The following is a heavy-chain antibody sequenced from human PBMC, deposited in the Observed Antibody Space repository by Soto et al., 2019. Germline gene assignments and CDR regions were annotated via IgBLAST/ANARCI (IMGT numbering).Heavy chain of an antibody. D-gene: IGHD1-26*01. CDR3: ARPHSAAFAWAAES. Sequence: EVRLVESGGGLIQPGGSLRLSCVASGFSVSSNYMSWVRQAPGKGLEWVTVVSDVERANYADSVKGRFTVSRDISKRTVFLQMYSLRAEDTAVYYCARPHSAAFAWAAESWGQGTLVIVSS. J-gene: IGHJ5*02. CDR1: GFSVSSNY. V-gene: IGHV3-53*01. CDR2: VSDVERA.